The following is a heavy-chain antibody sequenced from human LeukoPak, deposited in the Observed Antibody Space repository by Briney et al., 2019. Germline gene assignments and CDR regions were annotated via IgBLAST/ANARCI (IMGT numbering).Heavy chain of an antibody. CDR3: ARGAAGGMYNWFDP. CDR2: MSSRGSII. CDR1: GFTFSSYE. V-gene: IGHV3-48*03. J-gene: IGHJ5*02. D-gene: IGHD6-13*01. Sequence: GGSLRLSCAASGFTFSSYEMNWVRQARGRGLEWVSYMSSRGSIIFYADSVKGRFTISRDNAKNSLYLQMDSLRVEDTAVYYCARGAAGGMYNWFDPWGQGTLVTVSS.